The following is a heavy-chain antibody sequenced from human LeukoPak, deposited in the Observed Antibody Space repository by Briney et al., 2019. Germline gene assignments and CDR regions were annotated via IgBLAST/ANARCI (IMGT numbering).Heavy chain of an antibody. CDR1: GGSISTNSYY. V-gene: IGHV4-39*07. CDR2: VHHSGNT. D-gene: IGHD1-26*01. J-gene: IGHJ6*02. Sequence: PSETLSLTCSVSGGSISTNSYYWGWIRQPSGKGLEWIGSVHHSGNTYYSPSLKSRVTISVDTSKNQFSLKLNSVTAADTAVYYCARGRSNYYGMDVWGQGTTVTVSS. CDR3: ARGRSNYYGMDV.